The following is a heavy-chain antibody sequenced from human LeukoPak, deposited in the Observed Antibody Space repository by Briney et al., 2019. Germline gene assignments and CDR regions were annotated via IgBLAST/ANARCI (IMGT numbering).Heavy chain of an antibody. Sequence: PSETLPLTCEVSNYPITSDYYWVWIRQPPGQGLEWIGQIFHSGIAHYNPSLKSRVTMSVDTSRSQFSVNLNSVTAADTAVYYCARAGFGTAYNRFYYYMDVWGKGTTVTVSS. D-gene: IGHD3-16*01. J-gene: IGHJ6*03. CDR2: IFHSGIA. V-gene: IGHV4-38-2*01. CDR3: ARAGFGTAYNRFYYYMDV. CDR1: NYPITSDYY.